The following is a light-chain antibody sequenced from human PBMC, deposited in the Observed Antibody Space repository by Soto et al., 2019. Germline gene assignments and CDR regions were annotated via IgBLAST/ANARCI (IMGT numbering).Light chain of an antibody. CDR2: GAS. CDR3: QQYGSSLSIT. J-gene: IGKJ5*01. CDR1: QSVSSSY. V-gene: IGKV3-20*01. Sequence: EIVLTQSPGTLPLSPGERVTLSCRASQSVSSSYLAWYQQKPGQAPRLLIYGASSRATGISDRFSGSGSGTDFTLTISRLEPEDFAVYYCQQYGSSLSITFGQGTRLENK.